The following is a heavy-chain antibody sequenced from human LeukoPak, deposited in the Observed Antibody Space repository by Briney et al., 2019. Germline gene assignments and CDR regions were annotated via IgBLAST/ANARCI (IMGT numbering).Heavy chain of an antibody. Sequence: SVKVSCTASGGTFSSYAISWVRQAPGQGLEWMGGIIPIFGTANYAQKFQGRVTITADESTSTAYMELSSLRSEDTAVYYCARVGSIAAPVGDYWGQGTLVTVSS. D-gene: IGHD6-6*01. CDR1: GGTFSSYA. CDR2: IIPIFGTA. J-gene: IGHJ4*02. V-gene: IGHV1-69*13. CDR3: ARVGSIAAPVGDY.